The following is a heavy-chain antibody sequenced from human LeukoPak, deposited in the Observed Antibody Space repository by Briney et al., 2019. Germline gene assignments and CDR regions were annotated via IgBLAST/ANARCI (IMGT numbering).Heavy chain of an antibody. Sequence: PGGSLRLSCAASGFTFSSYSMNWVRQAPGKGLEWVSYISSSSSTIYYADSVKGRFTNSRDNAKNSLYLQMNSLRAEDTAVYYCARDLSEVGGPFDYWGQGTLVTVSS. V-gene: IGHV3-48*01. CDR1: GFTFSSYS. CDR2: ISSSSSTI. J-gene: IGHJ4*02. CDR3: ARDLSEVGGPFDY. D-gene: IGHD1-26*01.